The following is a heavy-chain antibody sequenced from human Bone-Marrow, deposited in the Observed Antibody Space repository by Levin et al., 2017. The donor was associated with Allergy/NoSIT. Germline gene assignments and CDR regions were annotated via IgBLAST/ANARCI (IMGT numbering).Heavy chain of an antibody. J-gene: IGHJ4*02. D-gene: IGHD2-2*01. Sequence: GESLKISCKASGYTFTAYYVHWVRQAPGQGLEWMGHINPNSGGTNYAQKFQGRVTMTRDTSTSTAYMELSRLTSDDPAGYYGARGGQNIVGVPSAPWGYWGQGTLVTVSS. V-gene: IGHV1-2*06. CDR1: GYTFTAYY. CDR3: ARGGQNIVGVPSAPWGY. CDR2: INPNSGGT.